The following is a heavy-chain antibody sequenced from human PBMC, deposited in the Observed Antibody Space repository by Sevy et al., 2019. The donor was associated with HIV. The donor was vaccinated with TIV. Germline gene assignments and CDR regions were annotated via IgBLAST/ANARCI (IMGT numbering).Heavy chain of an antibody. CDR3: ARAHPGDDIVVVPAAQAGIMDV. V-gene: IGHV4-34*01. Sequence: SETLSLTCAVYGGSFSGYYRSWIRQPPGKGLEWIGEINHSGSTNYNPSLKSRVTISVDTSKNQFSLKLSSVTAADTAVYYCARAHPGDDIVVVPAAQAGIMDVWGKGTTVTVSS. D-gene: IGHD2-2*01. CDR2: INHSGST. J-gene: IGHJ6*03. CDR1: GGSFSGYY.